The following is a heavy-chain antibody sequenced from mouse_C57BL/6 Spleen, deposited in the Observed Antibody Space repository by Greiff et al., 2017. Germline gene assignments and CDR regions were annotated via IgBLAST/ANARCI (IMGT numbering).Heavy chain of an antibody. J-gene: IGHJ2*01. D-gene: IGHD1-1*01. CDR1: GFSFNTYA. CDR2: IRSKSNNYAT. Sequence: EVKVVESGGGLVQPKGSLKLSCAASGFSFNTYAMNWVRQAPGKGLEWVARIRSKSNNYATYYADSVKDRFTISRDDSESMLYLQMNNLKTEDTAMYYCVRNYGSSWYFDYWGQGTTLTVSS. CDR3: VRNYGSSWYFDY. V-gene: IGHV10-1*01.